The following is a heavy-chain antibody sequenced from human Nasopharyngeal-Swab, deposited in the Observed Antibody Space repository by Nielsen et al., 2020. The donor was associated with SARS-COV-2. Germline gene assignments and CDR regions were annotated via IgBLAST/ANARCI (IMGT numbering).Heavy chain of an antibody. CDR2: INHSGSN. V-gene: IGHV4-39*07. D-gene: IGHD3-3*01. CDR3: ARGPDYDFWSGYSQYNWFDP. Sequence: SETLSLTCTVSGGSISSSSYYWSWIRQPPGKGLEWIGEINHSGSNNYNPSLKSRVTISVDTSKNQFSLKLSSVTAADTAVYYCARGPDYDFWSGYSQYNWFDPWGQGTLVTVSS. CDR1: GGSISSSSYY. J-gene: IGHJ5*02.